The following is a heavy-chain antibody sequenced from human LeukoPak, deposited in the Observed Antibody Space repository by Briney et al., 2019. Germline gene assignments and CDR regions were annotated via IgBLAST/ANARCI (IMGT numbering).Heavy chain of an antibody. J-gene: IGHJ4*02. V-gene: IGHV1-69*01. CDR1: GGTFSSYA. Sequence: SVTVSCKASGGTFSSYAISWVRQAPGQGLEWMGGIIPIFGTANYAQKFQGRVTITADESTSTAYMELSSLRSEDTAVYYCARGTRLGELSSFDYWGQGTLVTVSS. D-gene: IGHD3-16*02. CDR2: IIPIFGTA. CDR3: ARGTRLGELSSFDY.